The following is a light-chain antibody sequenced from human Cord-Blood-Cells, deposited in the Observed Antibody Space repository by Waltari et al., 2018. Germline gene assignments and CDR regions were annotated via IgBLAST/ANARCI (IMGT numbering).Light chain of an antibody. CDR1: SSDVGSYNL. Sequence: QSALTQPASVSGSPGQSHTISCTGTSSDVGSYNLVSWYQQHPGKAPKLMIYEGSKRPSGVSNRFSGSKSGNTASLTISGLQAEDEADDYCCSYAGSSTWVFGGGTKLTVL. CDR3: CSYAGSSTWV. J-gene: IGLJ3*02. CDR2: EGS. V-gene: IGLV2-23*01.